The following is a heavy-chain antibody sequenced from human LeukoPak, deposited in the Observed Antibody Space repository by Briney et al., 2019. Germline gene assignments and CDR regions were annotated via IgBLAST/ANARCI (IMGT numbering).Heavy chain of an antibody. D-gene: IGHD1-1*01. J-gene: IGHJ4*02. Sequence: GGSLRLSCAASGFTFSQYWMSWVRQAPGKGLEWVANIKHDGSEKQDGSEKNYVDSVKGRFTISRDNAKNSLYLQMNSLRAEDTAVYYCAKDKLKDDSSYFDYWGQGTLVTVSS. CDR2: IKHDGSEKQDGSEK. CDR1: GFTFSQYW. V-gene: IGHV3-7*03. CDR3: AKDKLKDDSSYFDY.